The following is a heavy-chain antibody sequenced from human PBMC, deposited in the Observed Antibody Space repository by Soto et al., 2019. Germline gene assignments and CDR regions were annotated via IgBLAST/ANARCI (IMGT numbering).Heavy chain of an antibody. Sequence: GGSLRLSCAASGFTFSDYYMSWIRQAPGKGLEWVSYISSSGSTIYYADSVKGRFTISRDNAKNSLYLQMNSLRAEDTAVYYCSSGINGLTPDDYSNYEEVYYYYMDVWGKGTTVTVSS. CDR1: GFTFSDYY. CDR2: ISSSGSTI. V-gene: IGHV3-11*01. J-gene: IGHJ6*03. CDR3: SSGINGLTPDDYSNYEEVYYYYMDV. D-gene: IGHD4-4*01.